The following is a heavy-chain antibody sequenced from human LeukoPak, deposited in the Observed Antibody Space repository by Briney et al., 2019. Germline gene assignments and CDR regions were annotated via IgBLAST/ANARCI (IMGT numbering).Heavy chain of an antibody. D-gene: IGHD3-16*01. Sequence: GGSLRLSCAASGFTFSSYWMNWVRQAPGKGLEWVSYISSSGSTIYYADSVKGRFTISRDNAKNSLYLQMNSLRAEDTAVYYCARESPTGDYYFDYWGQGTLVTVSS. V-gene: IGHV3-48*04. CDR3: ARESPTGDYYFDY. J-gene: IGHJ4*02. CDR2: ISSSGSTI. CDR1: GFTFSSYW.